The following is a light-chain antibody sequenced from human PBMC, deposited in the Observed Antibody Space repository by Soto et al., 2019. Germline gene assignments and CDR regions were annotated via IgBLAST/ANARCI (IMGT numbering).Light chain of an antibody. CDR2: QAS. V-gene: IGKV1-5*03. Sequence: DIQMTQSPSTLSASVGDRVTITCRASQSISSWSAWYQQKPGKAPKLLIYQASSLESGVPSRFSGSGSGTEFTLTINSLQPDDFATHYCQQYHSYSSTFGQGTKVEIK. CDR1: QSISSW. J-gene: IGKJ1*01. CDR3: QQYHSYSST.